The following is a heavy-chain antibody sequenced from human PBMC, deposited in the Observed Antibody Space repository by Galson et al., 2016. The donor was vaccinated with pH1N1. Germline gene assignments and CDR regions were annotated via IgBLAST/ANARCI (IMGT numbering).Heavy chain of an antibody. CDR3: ARHRLVRDISMGGWFDP. CDR2: ISYSGST. J-gene: IGHJ5*02. V-gene: IGHV4-30-4*08. CDR1: AGSFSSGDDY. D-gene: IGHD1-26*01. Sequence: TLSLTCSVSAGSFSSGDDYWSWIRQLPGKGLEWIGYISYSGSTYYNPSLKSRVSISIDTSQNQFSLSLSSVTAADTAVYYCARHRLVRDISMGGWFDPRGQGTQVSVSS.